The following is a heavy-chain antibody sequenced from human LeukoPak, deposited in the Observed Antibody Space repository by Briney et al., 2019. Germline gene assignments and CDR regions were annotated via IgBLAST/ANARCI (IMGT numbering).Heavy chain of an antibody. V-gene: IGHV1-18*01. CDR3: ARATLLGFGELLKSFDY. D-gene: IGHD3-10*01. CDR2: ISAYNGNT. Sequence: ASVKVSCKASGYTFTSYGISWVRQAPGQGLEWMGWISAYNGNTNYAQRLQGRVTMTTDTSTSTAYMELRSLRSDDTAVYYCARATLLGFGELLKSFDYGGQGPLVTVSS. J-gene: IGHJ4*02. CDR1: GYTFTSYG.